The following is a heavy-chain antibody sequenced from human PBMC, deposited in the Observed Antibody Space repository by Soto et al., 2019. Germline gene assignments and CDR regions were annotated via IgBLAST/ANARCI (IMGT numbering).Heavy chain of an antibody. CDR2: IYYSGST. CDR3: ARDRGTTGTTDLYYYYGMDV. V-gene: IGHV4-59*01. CDR1: GGSISSYY. Sequence: SETLSLTCTVSGGSISSYYWSWIRQPPGKGLEWIGYIYYSGSTNYNPSLKSRVTISVDTSKNQFSLKLSSVTAADTAVYYCARDRGTTGTTDLYYYYGMDVWGQGTTVTVSS. D-gene: IGHD1-1*01. J-gene: IGHJ6*02.